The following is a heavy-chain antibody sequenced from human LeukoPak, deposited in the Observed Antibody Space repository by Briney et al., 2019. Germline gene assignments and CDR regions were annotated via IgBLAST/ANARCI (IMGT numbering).Heavy chain of an antibody. CDR2: IDDAGSGT. Sequence: GGSLRLSCAASGFTVTSNWIHGVRQAPGKGLVWVSRIDDAGSGTSYADSVKGRFTISRDTAKNTVYLQMNSLRVDDTAVYYCATVFDLWGQGTLVTVSS. J-gene: IGHJ4*02. CDR3: ATVFDL. CDR1: GFTVTSNW. V-gene: IGHV3-74*01.